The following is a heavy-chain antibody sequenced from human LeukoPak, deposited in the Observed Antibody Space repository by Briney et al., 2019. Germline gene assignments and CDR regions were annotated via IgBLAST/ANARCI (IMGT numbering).Heavy chain of an antibody. CDR1: GGSISSYY. Sequence: PSETLSLTCTVAGGSISSYYWSWIRQPPGKGLEWIGYIYYSGSTNYNPSLKSRVTISIDTSKNQFSLKLTSVTAADTAVYYCARVGGEIGYNYWYFDLWGRGTPVSVSS. D-gene: IGHD5-24*01. CDR2: IYYSGST. J-gene: IGHJ2*01. V-gene: IGHV4-59*01. CDR3: ARVGGEIGYNYWYFDL.